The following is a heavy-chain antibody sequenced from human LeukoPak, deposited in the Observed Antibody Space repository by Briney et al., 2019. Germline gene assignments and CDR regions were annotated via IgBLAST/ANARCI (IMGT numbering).Heavy chain of an antibody. CDR3: ARARYVNSFYAFDI. V-gene: IGHV4-59*01. Sequence: SETFSLTCTVSGGSISSYYWSWIRLPPGKGLEWIGYLSKSGNTNYSPSLKSRVTIFGDTSKNQFFLKLSSVTAADTAVYYCARARYVNSFYAFDIWGQGTLVTVSS. CDR2: LSKSGNT. CDR1: GGSISSYY. D-gene: IGHD3-9*01. J-gene: IGHJ3*02.